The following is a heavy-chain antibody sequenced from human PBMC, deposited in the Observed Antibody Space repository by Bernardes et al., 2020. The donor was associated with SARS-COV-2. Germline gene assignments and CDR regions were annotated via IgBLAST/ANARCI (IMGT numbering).Heavy chain of an antibody. J-gene: IGHJ4*02. CDR2: ITDSGDST. D-gene: IGHD1-26*01. CDR3: AKRRVEWELLHSFDS. Sequence: GGSLRLSCEVSGFTFSSYTMTWVRQAPGKGLEWVSTITDSGDSTYYADSVKGRFTISRDNSKDRLYLQMNSLRAEDTAVYFCAKRRVEWELLHSFDSWGQGTLVTVSS. CDR1: GFTFSSYT. V-gene: IGHV3-23*01.